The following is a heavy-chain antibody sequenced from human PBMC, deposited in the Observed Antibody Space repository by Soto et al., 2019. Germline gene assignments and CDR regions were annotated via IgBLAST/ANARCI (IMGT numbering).Heavy chain of an antibody. V-gene: IGHV3-23*01. CDR2: IHGGGNSA. D-gene: IGHD4-17*01. J-gene: IGHJ4*02. CDR3: AKNRGRVTTSLHFDY. CDR1: GFTFSGYA. Sequence: EVQLLESGGDLVQPGRSLRLSCAASGFTFSGYAMSWVRQAPGKGLAWVSVIHGGGNSAYYADSVKGRFTISPDNSKNTLYLQMSSLRGAATAVYYCAKNRGRVTTSLHFDYLGQGTLFTVS.